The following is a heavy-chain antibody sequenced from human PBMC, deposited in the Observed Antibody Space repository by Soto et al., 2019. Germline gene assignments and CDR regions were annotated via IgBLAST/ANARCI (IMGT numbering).Heavy chain of an antibody. CDR3: ARDLGYYASDGYFDY. CDR1: GFNFSDYY. Sequence: VQLVESGGGPVRPGGSLKLSCAASGFNFSDYYMSWIRQAPGKGLEWVSYISSSGSIIYYADSVKGRFTISRDNAKNSLYLQLNSLRAEDTAVYYCARDLGYYASDGYFDYWGQGTLVTVSS. CDR2: ISSSGSII. V-gene: IGHV3-11*01. J-gene: IGHJ4*02. D-gene: IGHD3-22*01.